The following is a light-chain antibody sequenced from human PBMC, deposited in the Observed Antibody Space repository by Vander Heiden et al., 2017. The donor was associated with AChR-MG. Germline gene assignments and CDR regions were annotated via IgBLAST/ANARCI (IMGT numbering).Light chain of an antibody. Sequence: QSVLTQPPAVSGAPGQRVPISCTGSSANIGDEYDVRWYQQLPGTAHKLLIYGNNNRPSGVADRFSGSKSGTSASLAITGLQPEDEASYYCQSFDSSLSGPVFGGGTRLTVL. CDR3: QSFDSSLSGPV. J-gene: IGLJ3*02. CDR1: SANIGDEYD. V-gene: IGLV1-40*01. CDR2: GNN.